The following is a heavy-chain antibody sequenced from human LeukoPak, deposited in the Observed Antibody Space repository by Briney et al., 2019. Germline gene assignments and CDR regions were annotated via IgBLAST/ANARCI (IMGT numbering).Heavy chain of an antibody. CDR3: ARVFVGSSGQAGEDY. CDR1: GYTFTSYG. Sequence: ASVKVSCKASGYTFTSYGISWVRQAPGQGLEWMGWISACNGNTNYAQKLQGRVTMTTDTSTSTAYMELRSLRSDDTAVYYCARVFVGSSGQAGEDYWGQGTLVTVSS. CDR2: ISACNGNT. J-gene: IGHJ4*02. D-gene: IGHD6-19*01. V-gene: IGHV1-18*01.